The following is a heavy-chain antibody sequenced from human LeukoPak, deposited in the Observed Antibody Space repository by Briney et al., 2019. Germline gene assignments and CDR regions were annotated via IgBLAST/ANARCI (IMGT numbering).Heavy chain of an antibody. V-gene: IGHV3-66*01. CDR1: GFNVSSNY. CDR3: AKDLSLWFGEFNAQYYFDY. Sequence: GGSLRLSCAASGFNVSSNYMSWVRQAPGKGLEWVSVIYSDGSTYHADSVKGRFTISRDNAKNSLYLQMNSLRAEDTAVYYCAKDLSLWFGEFNAQYYFDYWGQGTLVTVSS. CDR2: IYSDGST. J-gene: IGHJ4*02. D-gene: IGHD3-10*01.